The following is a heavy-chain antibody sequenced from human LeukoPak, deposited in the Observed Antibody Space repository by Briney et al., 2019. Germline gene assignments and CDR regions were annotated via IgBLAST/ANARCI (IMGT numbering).Heavy chain of an antibody. V-gene: IGHV4-59*01. Sequence: PSETLSLTCTVSGGSISSYYWSWIRQPPGKGLEWIGYIYYGGSTNYNPSLKSRVTISVDTSKNQFSLKLSSVTAADTAVYYCARVGSFDSSSWYNYYGMDVWGQGTTVTVSS. CDR3: ARVGSFDSSSWYNYYGMDV. CDR1: GGSISSYY. CDR2: IYYGGST. D-gene: IGHD6-13*01. J-gene: IGHJ6*02.